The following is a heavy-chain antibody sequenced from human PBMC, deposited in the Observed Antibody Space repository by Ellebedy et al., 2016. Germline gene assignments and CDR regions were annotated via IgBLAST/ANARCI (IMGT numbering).Heavy chain of an antibody. Sequence: SETLSLXXGVSGGSLSGYYWTWIRQSPGRGLEWIGEINHSGNTNYNSSLKSRVSISSDTSKNHFSLHLTSVTAADTAVYYCARGSAVEVYYFGTSWFDHWGQGTLVTVSS. D-gene: IGHD3-10*01. CDR3: ARGSAVEVYYFGTSWFDH. J-gene: IGHJ5*02. V-gene: IGHV4-34*01. CDR1: GGSLSGYY. CDR2: INHSGNT.